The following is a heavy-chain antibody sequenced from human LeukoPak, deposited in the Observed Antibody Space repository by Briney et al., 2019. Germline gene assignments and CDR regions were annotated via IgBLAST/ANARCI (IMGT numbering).Heavy chain of an antibody. CDR3: AREGDIVVVPAAPGDV. V-gene: IGHV3-7*01. CDR1: GFTFSSYW. D-gene: IGHD2-2*01. J-gene: IGHJ6*04. Sequence: GGSLRLSCAASGFTFSSYWMSWVRQAPGKGLEWVANIKRDGSEKYYVDSVKGRFTISRDNAKNSLYLQMNSLRAEDTAVYYCAREGDIVVVPAAPGDVWGKGTTVTVSS. CDR2: IKRDGSEK.